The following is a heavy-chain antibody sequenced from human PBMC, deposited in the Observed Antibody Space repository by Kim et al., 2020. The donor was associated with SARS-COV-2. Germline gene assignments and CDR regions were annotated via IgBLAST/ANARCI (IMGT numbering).Heavy chain of an antibody. V-gene: IGHV4-59*01. CDR2: IYYSGST. CDR1: GGSISSYY. D-gene: IGHD2-21*02. Sequence: SETLSLTCTVSGGSISSYYWSWIRQPPGKGLEWIGYIYYSGSTNYNPSLKSRVTISVDTSKNQFSLKLSSVTAADTAVYYCATAEVVVTASIRYYFDYWGQGTRVTVSS. CDR3: ATAEVVVTASIRYYFDY. J-gene: IGHJ4*02.